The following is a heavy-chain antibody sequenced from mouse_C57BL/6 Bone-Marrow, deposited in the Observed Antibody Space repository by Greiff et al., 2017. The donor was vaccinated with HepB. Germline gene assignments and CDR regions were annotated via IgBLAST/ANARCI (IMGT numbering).Heavy chain of an antibody. J-gene: IGHJ4*01. CDR2: IYPGDGDT. V-gene: IGHV1-82*01. Sequence: VQLQQSGPELVKPGASVKISCKASGYAFSSSWMNWVKQRPGKGLEWIGRIYPGDGDTNYNGKFKGKATLTADKSSSTAYMQLSSLTSEDSAVYFCARRDYGDDYAMDYWGQGTSVTVSS. CDR3: ARRDYGDDYAMDY. CDR1: GYAFSSSW. D-gene: IGHD2-4*01.